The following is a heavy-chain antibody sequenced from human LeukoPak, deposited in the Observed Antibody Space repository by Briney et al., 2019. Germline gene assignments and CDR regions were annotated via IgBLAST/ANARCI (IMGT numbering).Heavy chain of an antibody. CDR1: GYAFNTNA. CDR3: ERGRDILTSPYGLDV. V-gene: IGHV1-18*01. D-gene: IGHD3-9*01. CDR2: ISGYNGKT. Sequence: PGASVKFSCKASGYAFNTNAITWVRQAPGQGLEWMGWISGYNGKTNYAQKFQGRVTMTTDTSTSTAYMELRSLRSDDTAVYYCERGRDILTSPYGLDVWGQGTTVIVSS. J-gene: IGHJ6*02.